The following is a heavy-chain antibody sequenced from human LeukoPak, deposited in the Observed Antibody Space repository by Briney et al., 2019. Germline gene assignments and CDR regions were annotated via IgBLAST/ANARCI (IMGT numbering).Heavy chain of an antibody. CDR1: GGYLSSYY. V-gene: IGHV4-59*01. J-gene: IGHJ4*02. Sequence: SEPMSLTCTVSGGYLSSYYWRWIRHPPGRGMVGIRNIYDSGSTKYNSSHKSRVTISVDTSKLQWSLRLMSVTAADTAVYDCERGRTFYNWGQGALVTVSS. CDR3: ERGRTFYN. CDR2: IYDSGST.